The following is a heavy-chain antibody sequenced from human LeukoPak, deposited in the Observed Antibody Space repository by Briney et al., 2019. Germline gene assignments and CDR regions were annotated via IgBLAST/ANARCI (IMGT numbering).Heavy chain of an antibody. D-gene: IGHD3-10*01. CDR2: ISAYNGNT. CDR3: AGSRNGSLRAPFDD. Sequence: ASVKVSCKASGYSFTNYGFIWVRQAPGQGLELMGWISAYNGNTAYAQKIQGRVTMTTDTSASTVYMDLRSLRSDDTAVSYCAGSRNGSLRAPFDDLGQGTLVTVSS. V-gene: IGHV1-18*01. J-gene: IGHJ4*02. CDR1: GYSFTNYG.